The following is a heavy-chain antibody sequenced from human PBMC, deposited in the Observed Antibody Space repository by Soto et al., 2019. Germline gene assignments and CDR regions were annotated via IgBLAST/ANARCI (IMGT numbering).Heavy chain of an antibody. CDR2: IFPGDSDI. CDR1: GYSFTNYW. J-gene: IGHJ2*01. V-gene: IGHV5-51*01. D-gene: IGHD2-8*01. CDR3: ARQVTNGLTLRYFDP. Sequence: PGESLKISCKGSGYSFTNYWIGWVRQMPGKGLEWMGVIFPGDSDIRYSPSFQGQVTISVDKSISTAYLQWNSLKASDTAMYYCARQVTNGLTLRYFDPWGRGTLVTVSS.